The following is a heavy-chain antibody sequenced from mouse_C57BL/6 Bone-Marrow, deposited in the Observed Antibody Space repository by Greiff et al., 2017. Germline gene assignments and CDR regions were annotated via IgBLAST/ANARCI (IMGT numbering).Heavy chain of an antibody. CDR2: ILPGSGST. V-gene: IGHV1-9*01. Sequence: QVQLQQSGAELMKPGASVKLSCKATGYTFTGYWIEWVKQRPGHGLEWIGEILPGSGSTNSNEKFKGKATFTADTSSTTAYMKLSSLTTEDSAIYYCASYYDYADGAYYFDYWGQGTTLTVSS. CDR1: GYTFTGYW. CDR3: ASYYDYADGAYYFDY. D-gene: IGHD2-4*01. J-gene: IGHJ2*01.